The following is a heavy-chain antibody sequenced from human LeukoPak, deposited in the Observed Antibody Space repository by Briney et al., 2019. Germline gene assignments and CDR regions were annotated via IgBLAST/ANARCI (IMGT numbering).Heavy chain of an antibody. V-gene: IGHV3-30*03. CDR2: ISYDGSNK. CDR3: ARNTDDYGDYVTPTHFDY. D-gene: IGHD4-17*01. CDR1: GCTFSSYG. J-gene: IGHJ4*02. Sequence: PGRSLRLSCAASGCTFSSYGMHWVREAPGKGLEWVAVISYDGSNKYYADSVKGRFTISRDNAKNSLNLQMNSLRDEDTAVYYCARNTDDYGDYVTPTHFDYWGQGTLVTVSS.